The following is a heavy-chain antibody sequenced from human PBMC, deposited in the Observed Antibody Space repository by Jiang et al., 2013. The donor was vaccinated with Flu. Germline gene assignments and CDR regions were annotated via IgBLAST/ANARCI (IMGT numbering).Heavy chain of an antibody. CDR1: GFSLNTPGMR. V-gene: IGHV2-70*04. CDR3: TRMGVGAIGYWGVDV. J-gene: IGHJ6*01. CDR2: IDWDDDE. D-gene: IGHD1-26*01. Sequence: PTQTLTLTCTFSGFSLNTPGMRVSWIRQPPGKAPEWLARIDWDDDEFYSPFLRPRLSISKDTSKNQVVLTMTNMEPADTATYYCTRMGVGAIGYWGVDVWGPRDHGHRLH.